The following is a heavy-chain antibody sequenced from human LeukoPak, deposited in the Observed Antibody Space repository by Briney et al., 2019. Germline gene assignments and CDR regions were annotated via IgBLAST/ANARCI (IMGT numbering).Heavy chain of an antibody. CDR2: ISSSGSTM. CDR1: GFTFSSYE. J-gene: IGHJ3*02. D-gene: IGHD1-26*01. V-gene: IGHV3-48*03. Sequence: PGGSLRLSCAASGFTFSSYEMNWVRQAPGEGLEWVSYISSSGSTMYYADSVKGRFTISRDNAKNSLYLQMNSLRAEDTAVYYCASYPVRIVGATTGAFDIWGQGTMVTVSS. CDR3: ASYPVRIVGATTGAFDI.